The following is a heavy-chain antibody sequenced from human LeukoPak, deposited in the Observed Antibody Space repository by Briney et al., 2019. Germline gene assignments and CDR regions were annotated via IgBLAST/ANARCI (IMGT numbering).Heavy chain of an antibody. CDR1: GFTFSYYS. J-gene: IGHJ4*02. D-gene: IGHD6-13*01. V-gene: IGHV3-21*01. CDR3: AASLAYRSSWFADY. Sequence: GGSLRLSCAASGFTFSYYSMNWVRQAPGKGLEWVSSISSSSGYIYYADSVKGRFTISRDNAKNSLYLQMNSLRAEDTGLYYCAASLAYRSSWFADYWGQGTLVTVSS. CDR2: ISSSSGYI.